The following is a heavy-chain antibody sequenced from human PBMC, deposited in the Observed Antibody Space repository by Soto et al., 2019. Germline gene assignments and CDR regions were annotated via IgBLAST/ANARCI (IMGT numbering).Heavy chain of an antibody. J-gene: IGHJ4*02. D-gene: IGHD5-12*01. V-gene: IGHV1-69*08. CDR2: IIPILDTA. CDR1: GGTFSTST. Sequence: QVQLVQSGAEVKEPGSSVKVSCKASGGTFSTSTFTWVRQAPGQGLEWMGRIIPILDTADYAQKFQGSVTIPAXKXTXAXXMELSSLSSEDTGIYYCARDSPIGSVFSGYDAIDLWGQGTLVTVSP. CDR3: ARDSPIGSVFSGYDAIDL.